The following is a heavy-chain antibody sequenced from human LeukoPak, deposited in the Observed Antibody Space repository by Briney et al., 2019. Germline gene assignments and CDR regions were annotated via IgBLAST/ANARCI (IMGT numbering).Heavy chain of an antibody. J-gene: IGHJ4*02. CDR1: GGSFSGYY. Sequence: SETLSLTCAVSGGSFSGYYWSWIRQPPGKGLEWIGEINHSGSTNYNPSLKSRVTISVDTSKNQFSLKLSSVTAADTAVYYCARGPRWLDYWGQGTLVTVSS. CDR2: INHSGST. D-gene: IGHD6-13*01. V-gene: IGHV4-34*01. CDR3: ARGPRWLDY.